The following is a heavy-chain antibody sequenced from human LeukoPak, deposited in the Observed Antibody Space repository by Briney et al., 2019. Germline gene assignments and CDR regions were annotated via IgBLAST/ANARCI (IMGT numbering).Heavy chain of an antibody. CDR3: ARVGYSSGWGKYYYYYGMDV. CDR1: GGTFSSYA. V-gene: IGHV1-69*06. CDR2: NIPIFGTA. D-gene: IGHD6-19*01. Sequence: ASVKVSCKASGGTFSSYAISWVRQAPGQGLEWMGGNIPIFGTANYAQKFQGRVTITADKSTSTAYMELSSLRSEDTAVYYCARVGYSSGWGKYYYYYGMDVWGKGTTVTVSS. J-gene: IGHJ6*04.